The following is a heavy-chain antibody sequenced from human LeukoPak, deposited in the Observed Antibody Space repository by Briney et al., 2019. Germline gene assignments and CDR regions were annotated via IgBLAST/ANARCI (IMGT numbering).Heavy chain of an antibody. D-gene: IGHD3-16*02. V-gene: IGHV4-34*01. Sequence: GSLRLSCAASGFTFSSYSMNWVRQAPGKGLEWIGEINHSGSTNYNPSLKSRVTISVDTSKNQFSLKLSSVTAADTAVYYCARAPPTYDYVWGSYRWVRFDYWGQGTLVTVSS. CDR3: ARAPPTYDYVWGSYRWVRFDY. J-gene: IGHJ4*02. CDR2: INHSGST. CDR1: GFTFSSYS.